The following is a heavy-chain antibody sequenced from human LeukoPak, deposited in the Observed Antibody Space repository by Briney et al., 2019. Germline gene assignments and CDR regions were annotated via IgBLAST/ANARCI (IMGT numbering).Heavy chain of an antibody. J-gene: IGHJ4*02. Sequence: PSETLSLTCTVSGGSISSYYWSWIRQPPGKGLEWLGYIHYTGNTNYNPSLKSRVTISVDTSKNQFSLKLSSVTAADTAVYYCARVDNSSGPDYWGQGTLVTVSS. CDR2: IHYTGNT. CDR3: ARVDNSSGPDY. CDR1: GGSISSYY. V-gene: IGHV4-59*12. D-gene: IGHD3-22*01.